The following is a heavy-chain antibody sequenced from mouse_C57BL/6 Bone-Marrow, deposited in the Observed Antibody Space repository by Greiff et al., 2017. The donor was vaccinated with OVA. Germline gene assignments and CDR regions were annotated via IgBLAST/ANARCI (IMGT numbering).Heavy chain of an antibody. D-gene: IGHD2-3*01. Sequence: VQLQQSGAELARPGASVKLSCKASGYTFTSYGISWVKQRTGQGLEWIGKIYPRSGNTYYNEKFKGKATLTADKSSSTAYMELRSLTSEDSAVYLCLYDGYYDAMDYWGQGTAVTVSS. J-gene: IGHJ4*01. CDR1: GYTFTSYG. CDR2: IYPRSGNT. CDR3: LYDGYYDAMDY. V-gene: IGHV1-81*01.